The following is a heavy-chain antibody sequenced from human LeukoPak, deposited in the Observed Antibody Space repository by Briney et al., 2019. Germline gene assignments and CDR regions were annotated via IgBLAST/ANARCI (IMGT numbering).Heavy chain of an antibody. CDR1: GGSISSYY. J-gene: IGHJ6*02. CDR2: IYYSGST. Sequence: SETLSLTCTVSGGSISSYYWSWIRQPPGKGLEWIGYIYYSGSTNYNPSLKGRVTISVDTSKNQFSLKLSSVTAADTAVYYCARSGPGDCSGGSCYSGPAHYYYYGMDVWGQGTTVTVSS. V-gene: IGHV4-59*01. CDR3: ARSGPGDCSGGSCYSGPAHYYYYGMDV. D-gene: IGHD2-15*01.